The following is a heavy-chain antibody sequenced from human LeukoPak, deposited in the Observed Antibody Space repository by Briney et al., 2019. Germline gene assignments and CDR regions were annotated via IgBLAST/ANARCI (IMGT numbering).Heavy chain of an antibody. J-gene: IGHJ4*02. CDR1: GGSISSYY. CDR2: IYYRGST. CDR3: ARQGRGYSSSWAIGY. Sequence: SQTLSLTCTVSGGSISSYYWSWIRQPPGKGLEWIGYIYYRGSTNYNPSLKSRVTISVDTSKNQFSLKLSSVTAADTAVYYCARQGRGYSSSWAIGYWGQGTLVTVSS. D-gene: IGHD6-13*01. V-gene: IGHV4-59*08.